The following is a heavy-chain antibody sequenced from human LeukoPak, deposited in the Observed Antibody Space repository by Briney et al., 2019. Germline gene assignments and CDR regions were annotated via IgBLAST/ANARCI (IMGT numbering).Heavy chain of an antibody. CDR3: AREVGYRYGYHFDC. J-gene: IGHJ4*02. CDR1: GFSFSGYA. CDR2: VRSDGSNE. Sequence: PGRSLRLSCAASGFSFSGYALHWVRQAPGKGLEWVALVRSDGSNEYYPDSVKGRFTISRDNSKNTLYLQMNSLRAEDTAVYYCAREVGYRYGYHFDCWGRGTLVTVFS. V-gene: IGHV3-33*01. D-gene: IGHD5-18*01.